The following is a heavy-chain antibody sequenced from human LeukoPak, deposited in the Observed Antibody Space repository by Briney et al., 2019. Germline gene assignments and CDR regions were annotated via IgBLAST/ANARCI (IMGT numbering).Heavy chain of an antibody. J-gene: IGHJ6*02. CDR3: ARSIGYCSSTSCYPGYYYYGMDV. CDR1: GGSISSSSYY. Sequence: PSETLSVTCTVSGGSISSSSYYWGWIRQPPGKGLKWIGSIYYSGSTYYNPSLKSRVTISVDTSKNQFSLKLSSVTAADTAVYYCARSIGYCSSTSCYPGYYYYGMDVWGQGTTVTVSS. V-gene: IGHV4-39*01. CDR2: IYYSGST. D-gene: IGHD2-2*01.